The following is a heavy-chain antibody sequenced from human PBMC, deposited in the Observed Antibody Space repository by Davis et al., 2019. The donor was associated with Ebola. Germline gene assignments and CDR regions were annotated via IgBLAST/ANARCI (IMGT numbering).Heavy chain of an antibody. Sequence: SETLSLTCTVSGYSISSGYYWGWIRQPPGKGLEWIGSIYHSGSTYYNPSLKSRVTISVDTSKNQFSLKLSSVTAADTAVYYCADPTSGTGWGQGTLVTVSS. CDR2: IYHSGST. V-gene: IGHV4-38-2*02. J-gene: IGHJ4*02. D-gene: IGHD1-26*01. CDR1: GYSISSGYY. CDR3: ADPTSGTG.